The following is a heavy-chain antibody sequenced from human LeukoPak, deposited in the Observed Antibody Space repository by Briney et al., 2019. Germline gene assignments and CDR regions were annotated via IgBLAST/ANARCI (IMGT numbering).Heavy chain of an antibody. CDR1: GYSFTSYW. CDR2: IYPGDSDT. Sequence: GESLKISCKGSGYSFTSYWIGWVRQMPGKGLEWMGIIYPGDSDTRYSPSFQGQVTISADKSISTAYLQWSSLKASDTAMIYCTGLSRTRVAVAGSLYYWGQGTLVTVSS. CDR3: TGLSRTRVAVAGSLYY. J-gene: IGHJ4*02. D-gene: IGHD6-19*01. V-gene: IGHV5-51*01.